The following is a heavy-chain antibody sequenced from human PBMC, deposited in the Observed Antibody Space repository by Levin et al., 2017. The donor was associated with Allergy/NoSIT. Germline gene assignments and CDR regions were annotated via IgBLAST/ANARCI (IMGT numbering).Heavy chain of an antibody. V-gene: IGHV1-24*01. CDR2: FDPEDGEA. CDR1: GYTLSELS. Sequence: GASVKVSCKVAGYTLSELSMHWVRQAPGKGLEWMGGFDPEDGEAIYAQEFQGRVTMTEDTSTDTAYMELSSLRSQDTAVYYCATRYASLIVGATANYFDYWGQGTLVTVSS. CDR3: ATRYASLIVGATANYFDY. D-gene: IGHD1-26*01. J-gene: IGHJ4*02.